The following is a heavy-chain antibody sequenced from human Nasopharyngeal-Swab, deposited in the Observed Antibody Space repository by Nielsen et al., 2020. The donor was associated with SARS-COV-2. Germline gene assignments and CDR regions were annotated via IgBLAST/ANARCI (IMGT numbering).Heavy chain of an antibody. Sequence: GGSLRPSCIASGFTFNTYAMAWVGRTPGRGRQWVSVIIASGGRTYYTASVKGSFAVSRDNSRHTLYLQMHSLRVEDTALYYCAKDDVVRGDAFEIWGQGTMVTVSS. D-gene: IGHD3-10*01. CDR2: IIASGGRT. CDR1: GFTFNTYA. V-gene: IGHV3-23*01. J-gene: IGHJ3*02. CDR3: AKDDVVRGDAFEI.